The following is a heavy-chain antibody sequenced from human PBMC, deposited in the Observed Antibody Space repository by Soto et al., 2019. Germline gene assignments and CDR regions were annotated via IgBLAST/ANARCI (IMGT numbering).Heavy chain of an antibody. J-gene: IGHJ6*04. CDR1: GGSISSSSYY. CDR2: IYYSGST. V-gene: IGHV4-39*01. Sequence: SETLSLTCTVSGGSISSSSYYWGWIRQPPGKGLEWIGSIYYSGSTYYNPSLKSRVTISVDTSKNQFSLKLSSVTAADTAVYYCARTTVTTELDVWGKGTTVTVSS. D-gene: IGHD4-17*01. CDR3: ARTTVTTELDV.